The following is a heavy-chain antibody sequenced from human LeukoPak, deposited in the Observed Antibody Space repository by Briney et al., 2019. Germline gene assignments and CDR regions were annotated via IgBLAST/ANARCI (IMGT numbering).Heavy chain of an antibody. Sequence: GGSLRLSCAASGFTFSIYGMSWVRQAPGRGVEWVSAMSGSGGSTYYADSVKGRFTISRDNSKNTLYLQINSLRAEDTALYYCAKDLRGVISAFDYWGQGTLVTVSS. J-gene: IGHJ4*02. D-gene: IGHD3-10*01. CDR2: MSGSGGST. CDR1: GFTFSIYG. V-gene: IGHV3-23*01. CDR3: AKDLRGVISAFDY.